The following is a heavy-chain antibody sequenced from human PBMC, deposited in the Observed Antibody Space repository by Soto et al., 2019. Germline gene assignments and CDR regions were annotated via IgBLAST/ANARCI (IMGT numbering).Heavy chain of an antibody. Sequence: GGSLRLSCAASGFTFSAHWMHWVRQAPGKGLVWVSHIKTDGSITRDADSVKGRFTISRDNARNTLYLQMNSLRAEDTAVYYCARDNKWSLDYWGQGTLVTVSS. CDR1: GFTFSAHW. CDR3: ARDNKWSLDY. J-gene: IGHJ4*02. CDR2: IKTDGSIT. V-gene: IGHV3-74*01. D-gene: IGHD2-15*01.